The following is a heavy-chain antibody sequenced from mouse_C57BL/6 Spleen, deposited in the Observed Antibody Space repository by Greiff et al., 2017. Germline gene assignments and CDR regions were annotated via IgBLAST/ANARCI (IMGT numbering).Heavy chain of an antibody. CDR2: IYPGSGST. V-gene: IGHV1-55*01. CDR1: GYTFTSYW. CDR3: ARERDYGYDGYYFDY. J-gene: IGHJ2*01. Sequence: QVQLQQPGAELVKPGASVKMSCKASGYTFTSYWITWVKQRPGQGLEWIGDIYPGSGSTNYNEKFKSKATLTVDTSSSTAYMQLSRLTSEDSAVYYCARERDYGYDGYYFDYWGQGTTLTVAS. D-gene: IGHD2-2*01.